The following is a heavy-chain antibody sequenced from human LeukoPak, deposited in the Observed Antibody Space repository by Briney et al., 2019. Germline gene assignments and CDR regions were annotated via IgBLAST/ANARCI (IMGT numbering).Heavy chain of an antibody. D-gene: IGHD2/OR15-2a*01. CDR1: GYTFTAYY. J-gene: IGHJ2*01. CDR2: ISPYNGNT. CDR3: ARDNTWYFDL. Sequence: ASVKVSCKASGYTFTAYYVHWVRQAPGQGLEWMGWISPYNGNTNSAQRFQGRVTMTTDTSTSAAYMELTSLRPDDTAVYYCARDNTWYFDLWGRGTLVTVSS. V-gene: IGHV1-18*04.